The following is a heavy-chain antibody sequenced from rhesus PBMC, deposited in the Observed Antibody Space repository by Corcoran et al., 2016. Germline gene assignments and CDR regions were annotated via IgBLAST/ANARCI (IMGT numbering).Heavy chain of an antibody. J-gene: IGHJ6*01. CDR1: GGSISSSNW. V-gene: IGHV4-93*02. CDR2: IYGSGGST. Sequence: QVQLQESGPAVVKPSETLSLTCAVSGGSISSSNWWSWIRQSPGKGLEWIGGIYGSGGSTQYNPSPNSRVTISLAPSKNQFSLKLSSVTAADTAVYYCARHDARRYSGYSLIFDYGLDSWGQGVVVTVSS. D-gene: IGHD5-24*01. CDR3: ARHDARRYSGYSLIFDYGLDS.